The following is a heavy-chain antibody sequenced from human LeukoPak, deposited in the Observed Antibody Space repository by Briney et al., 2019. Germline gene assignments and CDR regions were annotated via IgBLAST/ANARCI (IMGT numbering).Heavy chain of an antibody. CDR1: GFTVSSNY. J-gene: IGHJ6*02. CDR2: IWYDGSNK. D-gene: IGHD2-2*01. V-gene: IGHV3-33*08. CDR3: ARDIVVVPAAIKNHYYYYGMDV. Sequence: PGGSLRLSCAASGFTVSSNYMSWVRQAPGKGLEWVAVIWYDGSNKYYADSVKGRFTISRDNSKNTLYLQMNSLRAEDTAVYYCARDIVVVPAAIKNHYYYYGMDVWGQGTTVTVSS.